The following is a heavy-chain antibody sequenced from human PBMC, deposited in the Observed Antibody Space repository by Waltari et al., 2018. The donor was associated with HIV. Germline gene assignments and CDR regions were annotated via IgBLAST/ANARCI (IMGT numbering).Heavy chain of an antibody. CDR3: ARCGYVTGGYYFDY. CDR2: IYTSGRT. CDR1: GGSISSFTYY. J-gene: IGHJ4*02. D-gene: IGHD5-12*01. Sequence: QVQLQESDPGLVRPSQTLSLTCTVSGGSISSFTYYWSWIRQPAGKGLEWIGHIYTSGRTNYNPSLRSRVTISVDTSKNQFSLKLNSVTAADTAVYYCARCGYVTGGYYFDYWGQGTLVTVSS. V-gene: IGHV4-61*02.